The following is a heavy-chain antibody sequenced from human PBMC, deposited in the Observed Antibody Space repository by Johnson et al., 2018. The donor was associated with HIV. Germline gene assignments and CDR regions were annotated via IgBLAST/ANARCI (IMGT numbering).Heavy chain of an antibody. CDR3: SVYFGTAVDF. Sequence: VLLVESGGGLVKPGGSLRLSCAVHGLSFSKAWMSWVRQAPGKGLEWVGRIKTKTEVGTTDYAASVKGRFTISRDDSKNTLYLKMNRLKTEDTAVYYCSVYFGTAVDFWGQGTMVTVSS. CDR1: GLSFSKAW. J-gene: IGHJ3*01. D-gene: IGHD6-25*01. V-gene: IGHV3-15*01. CDR2: IKTKTEVGTT.